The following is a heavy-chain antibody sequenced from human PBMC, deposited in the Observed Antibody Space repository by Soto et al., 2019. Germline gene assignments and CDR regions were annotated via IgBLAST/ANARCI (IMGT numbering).Heavy chain of an antibody. D-gene: IGHD2-15*01. V-gene: IGHV3-23*01. J-gene: IGHJ4*02. CDR2: ISAASGST. CDR3: AKPVACSSGGCFAIIDH. CDR1: GFVFSNSA. Sequence: EVHLLESGGGLVQPGGSLRLSCAASGFVFSNSALNWVRWVPGRGLEWVSAISAASGSTYYADSVKGRFTISRDNSGSKLFLQMNSLSPEDSAVYYCAKPVACSSGGCFAIIDHWGRGTLVTVSS.